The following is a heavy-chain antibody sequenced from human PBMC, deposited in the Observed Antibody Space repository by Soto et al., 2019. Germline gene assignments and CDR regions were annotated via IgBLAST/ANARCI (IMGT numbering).Heavy chain of an antibody. J-gene: IGHJ3*02. CDR2: ISAYNGNT. CDR3: ERVWWGLLRDAFGI. D-gene: IGHD1-26*01. Sequence: QVQLVQSGAEVKKPGASVKVSCKASGYTFTSYGISWVRQAPGQGLEWMGWISAYNGNTNYAQKLQGRVTMTTDTSTSTAEMELRGLRSDDTAVYYCERVWWGLLRDAFGIWSQGTMVTVSS. CDR1: GYTFTSYG. V-gene: IGHV1-18*01.